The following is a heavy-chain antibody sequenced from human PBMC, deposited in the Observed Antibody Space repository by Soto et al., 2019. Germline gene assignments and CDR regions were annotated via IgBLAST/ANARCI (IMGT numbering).Heavy chain of an antibody. D-gene: IGHD6-6*01. CDR2: IYHTGST. J-gene: IGHJ6*02. V-gene: IGHV4-31*03. CDR3: ARTLSATARRYYFYGMDV. Sequence: PSETLSLTCTVSGGSINIGGYYWTWMRQRPGKGLEWLGYIYHTGSTFHNLSLKNRMVISVDSSKNEFSLKLTSLTAADTAASYCARTLSATARRYYFYGMDVWGQGTTVTVSS. CDR1: GGSINIGGYY.